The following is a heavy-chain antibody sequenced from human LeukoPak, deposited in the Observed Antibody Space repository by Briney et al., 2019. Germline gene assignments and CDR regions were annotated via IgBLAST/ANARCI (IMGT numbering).Heavy chain of an antibody. CDR2: LIPIFGTA. J-gene: IGHJ6*02. Sequence: ASVKVSCKASGGTFSSYAISWVRQAPGQGLEWMGGLIPIFGTANYAQKFQGRVTITADESTSTAYMELSSLRSEDTAVYYCARVLLVVAATSYYYYGMDVWGQGTTVTVSS. CDR3: ARVLLVVAATSYYYYGMDV. CDR1: GGTFSSYA. V-gene: IGHV1-69*13. D-gene: IGHD2-15*01.